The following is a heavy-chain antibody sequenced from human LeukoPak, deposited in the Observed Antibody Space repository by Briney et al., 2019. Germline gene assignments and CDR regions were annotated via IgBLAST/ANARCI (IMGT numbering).Heavy chain of an antibody. V-gene: IGHV3-30-3*01. CDR2: TSYDGTYK. D-gene: IGHD6-13*01. J-gene: IGHJ4*02. Sequence: GGSLRLSCAVSGFTFSSYAMHWVRQAPGKGLEWVSVTSYDGTYKYYADSVKGQFTISRDNSKNTLYLQMNSLRAEDTAVYYCARSTSSWLYYDFWGQGTLVTVSS. CDR1: GFTFSSYA. CDR3: ARSTSSWLYYDF.